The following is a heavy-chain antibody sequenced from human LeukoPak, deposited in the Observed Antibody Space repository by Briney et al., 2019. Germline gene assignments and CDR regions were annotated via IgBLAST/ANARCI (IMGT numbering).Heavy chain of an antibody. CDR2: ISASGTQT. Sequence: GGSLRLSCTASGFTFRSYAMSWVRQTPEKGLEWVSSISASGTQTYYVDSVKGRFTVSRDNSQNTVYLQMNSLRAEDTALYYCAKEKIVALTPEYWGQGTLVTVSS. CDR1: GFTFRSYA. J-gene: IGHJ4*02. D-gene: IGHD5-12*01. CDR3: AKEKIVALTPEY. V-gene: IGHV3-23*01.